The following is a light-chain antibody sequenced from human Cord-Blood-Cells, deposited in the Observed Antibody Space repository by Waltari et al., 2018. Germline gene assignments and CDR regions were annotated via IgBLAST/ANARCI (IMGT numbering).Light chain of an antibody. V-gene: IGLV3-27*01. J-gene: IGLJ3*02. Sequence: SYELTQPSSVSVSPGQTARITCSGDVLAKKYARWFQQKPGQAPVLVIYKVSERPSGIPERFSGSSSGTTVTLTISGAQVEDEADYYCYSAADKGVFGGGTKLTVL. CDR2: KVS. CDR3: YSAADKGV. CDR1: VLAKKY.